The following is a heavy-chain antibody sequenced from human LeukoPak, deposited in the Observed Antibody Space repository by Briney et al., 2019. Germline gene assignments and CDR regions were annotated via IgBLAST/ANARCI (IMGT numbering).Heavy chain of an antibody. CDR1: GYTFTDYY. CDR3: ARDSATLPGSYFDY. D-gene: IGHD2-15*01. Sequence: ASVKVSCKAPGYTFTDYYIHWVRQAPGQGLEWMGWINPNSFGTNYAQKFQDRVTMTRDTSISTAYMELSRLRSDDTAIYYCARDSATLPGSYFDYWGQGTLVTVSS. J-gene: IGHJ4*02. V-gene: IGHV1-2*02. CDR2: INPNSFGT.